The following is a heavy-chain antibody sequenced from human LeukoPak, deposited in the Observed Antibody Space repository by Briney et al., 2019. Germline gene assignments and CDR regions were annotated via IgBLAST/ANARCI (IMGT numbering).Heavy chain of an antibody. Sequence: ASVKVSCKASGYAFTNYAISWVRQAPGQGLEWMGWISVYDGNTNYAQKLQGRVTMTADTSTTTAYMELRSLRSDDTAVYYRARGYCSSATCRHFDYWGQGALVNVSS. D-gene: IGHD2-2*01. CDR1: GYAFTNYA. CDR2: ISVYDGNT. J-gene: IGHJ4*02. V-gene: IGHV1-18*01. CDR3: ARGYCSSATCRHFDY.